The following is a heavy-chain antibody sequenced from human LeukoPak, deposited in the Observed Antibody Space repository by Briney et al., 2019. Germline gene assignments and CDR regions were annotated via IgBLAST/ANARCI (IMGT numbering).Heavy chain of an antibody. CDR2: INHSGST. D-gene: IGHD2-2*01. CDR3: ATLKLGYCSSTSCPILDY. CDR1: GESFSGYY. Sequence: PSETLSLTCAVYGESFSGYYWSWIRQPPGKGLEWIGEINHSGSTNYNPSLKSRVTISVDTSKNQFSLKLSSVTAADTAVYYCATLKLGYCSSTSCPILDYWGQGTLVTVSS. V-gene: IGHV4-34*01. J-gene: IGHJ4*02.